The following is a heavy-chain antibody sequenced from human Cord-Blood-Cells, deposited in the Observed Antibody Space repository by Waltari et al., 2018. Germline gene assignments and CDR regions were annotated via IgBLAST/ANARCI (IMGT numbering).Heavy chain of an antibody. D-gene: IGHD3-9*01. CDR2: INHSGST. CDR3: ARTGYYDILTGYYFDY. CDR1: GGSFSGYY. V-gene: IGHV4-34*01. Sequence: QVQLQQWGAGLLKPSETLSLTCAVYGGSFSGYYWSWIRQPPGKGLEWIGEINHSGSTNPTPSLKGRVTISVDTSKNQFSLKLSSVTAADTAVYYCARTGYYDILTGYYFDYWGQGTLVTVSS. J-gene: IGHJ4*02.